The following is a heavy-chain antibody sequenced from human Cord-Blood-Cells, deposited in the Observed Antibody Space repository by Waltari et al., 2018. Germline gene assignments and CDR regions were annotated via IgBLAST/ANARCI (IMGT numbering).Heavy chain of an antibody. CDR2: SSWNSGSI. J-gene: IGHJ2*01. Sequence: EVQLVESGGGLVQPGRSLRLSCAALGFTFDDYASHWLRHALGKGLEWVSGSSWNSGSIGYADSGKGRVTISRDNAKNSLYLQMNSLRAEDTALYYCAKDPFPLTGGSYWYFDLGGRGTLVTVSS. CDR1: GFTFDDYA. CDR3: AKDPFPLTGGSYWYFDL. V-gene: IGHV3-9*01. D-gene: IGHD7-27*01.